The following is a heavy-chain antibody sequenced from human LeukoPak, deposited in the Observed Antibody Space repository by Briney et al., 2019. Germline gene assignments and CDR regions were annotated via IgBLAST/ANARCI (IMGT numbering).Heavy chain of an antibody. J-gene: IGHJ4*02. CDR3: ARAASRSYYCFDY. CDR1: GFTFSDYS. V-gene: IGHV3-21*01. Sequence: KPGGSLRLSCAASGFTFSDYSMNWVRQAPGKGLEWVSSISRNSGYIYDADSVKGRFTISRDNAKNSLYLQMNSLRAEDTAVYYCARAASRSYYCFDYWGQGALVTVSS. D-gene: IGHD2-21*01. CDR2: ISRNSGYI.